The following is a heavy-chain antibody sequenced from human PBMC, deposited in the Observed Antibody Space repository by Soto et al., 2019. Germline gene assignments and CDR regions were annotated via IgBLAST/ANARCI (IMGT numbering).Heavy chain of an antibody. Sequence: QVQLQESGPGLVKPSQTLSLTCTVSGDSISSGAYYWSWIRQPPGKGLEWIGYIYYSGSTYYNPSLKSRVTISVDTSKNQFSLKLSSVTAADTAVYYCARALGPANYCYYGMDICGQGTRVSVCS. CDR1: GDSISSGAYY. J-gene: IGHJ6*02. CDR2: IYYSGST. V-gene: IGHV4-30-4*01. CDR3: ARALGPANYCYYGMDI.